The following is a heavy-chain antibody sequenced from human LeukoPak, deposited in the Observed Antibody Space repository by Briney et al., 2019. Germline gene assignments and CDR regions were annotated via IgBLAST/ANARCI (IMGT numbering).Heavy chain of an antibody. V-gene: IGHV1-2*02. J-gene: IGHJ4*02. D-gene: IGHD4-23*01. Sequence: GASVKVSCKAAGYTFTCYDMHGGRQAPGQPREGMGWINPNSGGTYYAQKFQGRVTMTSDTSISTAYMELSRLRSDNTAVYYCARDLYGGTSATFDYWGQGTLVTVSS. CDR2: INPNSGGT. CDR3: ARDLYGGTSATFDY. CDR1: GYTFTCYD.